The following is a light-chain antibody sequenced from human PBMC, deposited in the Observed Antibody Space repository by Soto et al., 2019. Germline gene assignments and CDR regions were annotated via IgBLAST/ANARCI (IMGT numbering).Light chain of an antibody. CDR2: IAS. CDR1: QSVSRSY. V-gene: IGKV3-20*01. J-gene: IGKJ2*01. CDR3: QQYGSTPYT. Sequence: EVVLTQSPGTLSLSPGERATLSCWASQSVSRSYLALYQQKPGQAPMLLIYIASSRATGIPDRFSGSGSGTDFTLTISRLEPEDFAMYYCQQYGSTPYTCGQGTKLEIK.